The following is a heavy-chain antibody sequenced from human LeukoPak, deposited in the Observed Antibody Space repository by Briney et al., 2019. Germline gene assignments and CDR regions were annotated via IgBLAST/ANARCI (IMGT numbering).Heavy chain of an antibody. CDR2: IYYSGST. Sequence: SETLSLTCTVSGGSISSSSYYWGWIRQPPGKGLEWIGSIYYSGSTYYNPSLKSRVTISVDTSKNQFSLKLSSVTAADTAVYYCARHVVGASYYYYMDVWGKGTTVTVSS. CDR3: ARHVVGASYYYYMDV. CDR1: GGSISSSSYY. V-gene: IGHV4-39*01. J-gene: IGHJ6*03. D-gene: IGHD2-15*01.